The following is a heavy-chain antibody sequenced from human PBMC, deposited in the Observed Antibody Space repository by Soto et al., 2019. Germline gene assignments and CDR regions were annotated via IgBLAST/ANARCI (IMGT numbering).Heavy chain of an antibody. J-gene: IGHJ4*02. CDR1: GGSISSYY. D-gene: IGHD6-6*01. Sequence: PSEPLSLTCTVSGGSISSYYWSWIRQPPGKGLEWIGYIYYSGSTNYNPSLKSRVTISVDTSKNQFSLKLSSVTAADTAVYYCARFGMGQLAIDYWGQGTLVTVSS. CDR3: ARFGMGQLAIDY. CDR2: IYYSGST. V-gene: IGHV4-59*01.